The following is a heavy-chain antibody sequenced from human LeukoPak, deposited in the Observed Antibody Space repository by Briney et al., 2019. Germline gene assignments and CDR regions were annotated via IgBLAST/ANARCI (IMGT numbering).Heavy chain of an antibody. Sequence: GGSLRLSCAASAFTFSSYAMHWVRQAPGKGLEWVAVISYDGSNKYYADSVMGRFTISRDNSKNTLYLQMNSLRAEDTAVYYCASRDSSGYYSFDYWGQGTLVTVSS. CDR1: AFTFSSYA. CDR2: ISYDGSNK. D-gene: IGHD3-22*01. J-gene: IGHJ4*02. CDR3: ASRDSSGYYSFDY. V-gene: IGHV3-30*04.